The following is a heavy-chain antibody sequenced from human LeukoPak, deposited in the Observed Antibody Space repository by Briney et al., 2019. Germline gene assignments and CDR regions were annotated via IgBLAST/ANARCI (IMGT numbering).Heavy chain of an antibody. CDR3: ARDGGSGSYYFPFDY. CDR1: GGSISSTY. CDR2: IYYSGST. J-gene: IGHJ4*02. Sequence: SETLSLTCTVSGGSISSTYWSWIRQPPGKGLEWIGYIYYSGSTNYNPSLKSRVTISVDTSKNQFSLKLSSVTAADTAVYYCARDGGSGSYYFPFDYWGQGTLVTVSS. V-gene: IGHV4-59*01. D-gene: IGHD1-26*01.